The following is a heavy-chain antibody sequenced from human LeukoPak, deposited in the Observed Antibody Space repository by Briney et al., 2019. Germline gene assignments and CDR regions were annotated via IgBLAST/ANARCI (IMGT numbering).Heavy chain of an antibody. J-gene: IGHJ4*02. CDR1: GGTFSSYA. CDR3: ARTVYHTASDY. Sequence: ASVKVSCKASGGTFSSYAISWVRQAPGQGLEWMGGIIPIFGTANYAQKFQGRVTITRNTSISTAYMELSSLRSEDTAVYYCARTVYHTASDYWGQGMLVTVSS. V-gene: IGHV1-69*05. CDR2: IIPIFGTA. D-gene: IGHD1-14*01.